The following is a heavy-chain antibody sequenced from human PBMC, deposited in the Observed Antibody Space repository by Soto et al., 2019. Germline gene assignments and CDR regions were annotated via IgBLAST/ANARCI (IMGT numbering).Heavy chain of an antibody. CDR2: IYHSGST. V-gene: IGHV4-38-2*01. D-gene: IGHD3-22*01. Sequence: SETLSLTCAVSGYSISSGYYWGWIRQPPGKGLEWIGSIYHSGSTYYTPSLKSRVTISVDTSNNQFSLKMSSDTAAHTAVYYCARVSRLSITMIVVVPGGMDVWGQGTMVTVSS. J-gene: IGHJ6*02. CDR1: GYSISSGYY. CDR3: ARVSRLSITMIVVVPGGMDV.